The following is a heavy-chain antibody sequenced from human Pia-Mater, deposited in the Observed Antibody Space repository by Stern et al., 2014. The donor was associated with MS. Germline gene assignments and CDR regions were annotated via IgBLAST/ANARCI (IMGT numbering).Heavy chain of an antibody. CDR2: IFPSDSET. D-gene: IGHD3-22*01. Sequence: EDQLVESGAEVKKPGESLKIACKGSGYSFSSYWIAWVRQMPGKGLEWMGMIFPSDSETRYSPSFEGQVTTSVDKSTSTAYLHWSSLKASDTARYYCGREVAMTAGLLGFWGQGTQVIVS. V-gene: IGHV5-51*01. J-gene: IGHJ4*02. CDR3: GREVAMTAGLLGF. CDR1: GYSFSSYW.